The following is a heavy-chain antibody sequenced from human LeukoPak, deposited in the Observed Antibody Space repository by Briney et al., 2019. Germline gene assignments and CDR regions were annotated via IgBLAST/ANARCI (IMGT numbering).Heavy chain of an antibody. CDR3: ARVPVCSGAGCHSDAFDV. CDR1: GASIGSTSYY. V-gene: IGHV4-39*07. Sequence: PSETLSLTCTVSGASIGSTSYYWGWIRQPPGKGLEWIGHIYYSGSTYKNSSLKSRISMSVDTSKNHFSLNLSSVTAADTAVYYCARVPVCSGAGCHSDAFDVWGLGTMVTVSS. CDR2: IYYSGST. J-gene: IGHJ3*01. D-gene: IGHD2-15*01.